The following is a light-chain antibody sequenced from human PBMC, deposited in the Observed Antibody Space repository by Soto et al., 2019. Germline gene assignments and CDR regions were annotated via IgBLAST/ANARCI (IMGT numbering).Light chain of an antibody. CDR3: QQYGSSGT. J-gene: IGKJ1*01. Sequence: IQMTQSPSSLSASVGDRVTITCRASQSISNYLNWYQQKPGKAPKLLIYAASSLQSGVPSRFSGSGSGTDFTLTISRLEPEDFAVYYCQQYGSSGTFGQGTKVDIK. CDR1: QSISNY. V-gene: IGKV1-39*01. CDR2: AAS.